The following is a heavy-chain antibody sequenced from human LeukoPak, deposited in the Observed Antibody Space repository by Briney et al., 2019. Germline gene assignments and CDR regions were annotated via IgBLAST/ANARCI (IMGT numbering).Heavy chain of an antibody. V-gene: IGHV3-23*01. CDR3: AKVGITYYDFWSGSYYFDY. CDR2: ISGSGGST. D-gene: IGHD3-3*01. CDR1: GFTFSSYA. J-gene: IGHJ4*02. Sequence: GGSLRLSCAASGFTFSSYAMSWVRQAPGKGLEWVSAISGSGGSTNYADSVKGRFTISRDNSKNTLYLQMNSLRAEDTAVYYCAKVGITYYDFWSGSYYFDYWGQGTQVTVSS.